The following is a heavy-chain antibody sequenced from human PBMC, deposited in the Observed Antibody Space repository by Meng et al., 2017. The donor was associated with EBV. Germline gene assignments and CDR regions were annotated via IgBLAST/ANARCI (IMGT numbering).Heavy chain of an antibody. V-gene: IGHV1-2*06. D-gene: IGHD6-19*01. CDR3: ARVGIAVASTWDY. Sequence: QGPRGRAGAKVERPRAAVTVSCKACGPTFPGYYRHPGQHAPAPGLEWMRRINPTGGGTNYAQKFQARDTMTRETSSSTAYLELCRLGSGDTAVYYCARVGIAVASTWDYWGQGTLVTVSS. J-gene: IGHJ4*02. CDR2: INPTGGGT. CDR1: GPTFPGYY.